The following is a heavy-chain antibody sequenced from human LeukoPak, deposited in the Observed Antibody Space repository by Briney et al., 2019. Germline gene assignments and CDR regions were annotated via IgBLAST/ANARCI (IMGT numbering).Heavy chain of an antibody. J-gene: IGHJ4*02. V-gene: IGHV3-33*01. CDR1: GFTFSSYG. CDR2: IWYDGSNK. Sequence: PGRSLRLSCAASGFTFSSYGMHWVRQAPGKGLEWVAVIWYDGSNKYYADSVKGRFTISRDNSKNPLYLQMNSLRAEDTAVYYCARGEDSYGFFYWGQGTLVTVSS. CDR3: ARGEDSYGFFY. D-gene: IGHD5-18*01.